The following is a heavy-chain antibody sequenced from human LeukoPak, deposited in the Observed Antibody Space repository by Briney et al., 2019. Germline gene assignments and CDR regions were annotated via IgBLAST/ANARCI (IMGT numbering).Heavy chain of an antibody. CDR1: GFIFSNHA. CDR3: ARDRGIAAAGYYYYYMDV. Sequence: GGSLRLSCAASGFIFSNHAMSWVRQTPGKGLEWVSSMDTGGGTYYAASVKGRFTISRDNSKNTLYLQMNSLRAEDTAVYYCARDRGIAAAGYYYYYMDVWGKGTTVTVSS. J-gene: IGHJ6*03. D-gene: IGHD6-13*01. V-gene: IGHV3-53*05. CDR2: MDTGGGT.